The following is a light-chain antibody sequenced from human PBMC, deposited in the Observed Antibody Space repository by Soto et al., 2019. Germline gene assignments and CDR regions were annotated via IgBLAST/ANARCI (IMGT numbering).Light chain of an antibody. Sequence: QSVLTQPPSASGTPGQRVTISCSGSSSNIGSNYVYWYHQLPGTAPKLVIYRNNQRPSGVPDRFSGSKSGNTASLNVSGLQAEDEADYYCCSYADNNDYVFGTGTKLTVL. CDR3: CSYADNNDYV. V-gene: IGLV1-47*01. CDR1: SSNIGSNY. J-gene: IGLJ1*01. CDR2: RNN.